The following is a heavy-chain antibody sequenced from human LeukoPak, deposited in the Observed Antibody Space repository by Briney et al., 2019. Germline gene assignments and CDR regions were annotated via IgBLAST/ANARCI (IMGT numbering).Heavy chain of an antibody. Sequence: GGSLRLSCAASGFSFSTSWMDWGRHGPGKGLVWVSRIKFDGSETRYVDSVKGRFTVSRDNAKNTLFLQMNSLRAEDTGVYYCARVRGTTGGNSGHWGQGTLVTVSS. CDR3: ARVRGTTGGNSGH. CDR2: IKFDGSET. J-gene: IGHJ4*02. CDR1: GFSFSTSW. D-gene: IGHD1-7*01. V-gene: IGHV3-74*01.